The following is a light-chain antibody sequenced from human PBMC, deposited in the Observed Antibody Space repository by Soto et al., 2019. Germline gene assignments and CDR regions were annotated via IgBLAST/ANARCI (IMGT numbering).Light chain of an antibody. CDR3: QQYNSYWT. Sequence: DIQMTQSPSTLSASVGDRVTITCRASQSISSWLAWYQQKPGKAPKLLIYKASSLESGVQSRFSGSGSGTEFTLTISSLLPDDFATYYCQQYNSYWTFGQGTKVEIK. J-gene: IGKJ1*01. CDR1: QSISSW. CDR2: KAS. V-gene: IGKV1-5*03.